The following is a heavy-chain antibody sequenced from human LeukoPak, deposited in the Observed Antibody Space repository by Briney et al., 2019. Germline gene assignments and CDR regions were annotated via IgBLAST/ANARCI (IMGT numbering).Heavy chain of an antibody. CDR2: INPNSGGT. J-gene: IGHJ4*02. Sequence: ASVKVSCKASGYTFTSYYIHWVRQAPGQGLELMGWINPNSGGTNYAQKFQGRVTMTRDTSISTAYMELSRLRSDDTAVYYCAREFRTGSGYDRYSDYWGQGTLVTVSS. CDR3: AREFRTGSGYDRYSDY. V-gene: IGHV1-2*02. CDR1: GYTFTSYY. D-gene: IGHD5-12*01.